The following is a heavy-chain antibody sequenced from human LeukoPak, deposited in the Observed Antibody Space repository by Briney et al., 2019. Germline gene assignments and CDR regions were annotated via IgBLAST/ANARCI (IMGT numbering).Heavy chain of an antibody. CDR2: ISSSSSYI. J-gene: IGHJ5*02. CDR1: GFTFSSYS. D-gene: IGHD4-17*01. Sequence: GGSLRLSCAASGFTFSSYSMNWVRQAPGKGLEWVSSISSSSSYIYYADSVKGRFTISRDNAKNSLYLQMNSLRAEDTAVYYCARQGSTVTTRTTLNSWFDPWGQGTLVTVSS. V-gene: IGHV3-21*01. CDR3: ARQGSTVTTRTTLNSWFDP.